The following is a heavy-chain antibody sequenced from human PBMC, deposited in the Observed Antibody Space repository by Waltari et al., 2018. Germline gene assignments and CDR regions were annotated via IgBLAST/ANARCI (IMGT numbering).Heavy chain of an antibody. CDR3: ATYSSTWDYFQH. Sequence: QVPLQESGPGLVKPSETLSLTCTVSTGSIRSYYWTWIRQPPGKGLEWIGYYSGSTNHNPALKSRVPISIDTSRNQFSLRLSSVTAADTAVYYCATYSSTWDYFQHWGQGTLVTVSS. J-gene: IGHJ1*01. CDR2: YYSGST. V-gene: IGHV4-59*13. D-gene: IGHD6-13*01. CDR1: TGSIRSYY.